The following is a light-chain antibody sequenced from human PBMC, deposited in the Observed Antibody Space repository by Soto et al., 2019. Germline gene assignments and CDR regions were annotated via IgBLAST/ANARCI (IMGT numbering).Light chain of an antibody. Sequence: EIVMTQSPATLSVSPGXGATLSCRASQGIGDTLAWYQQKPGQTPRLLIYDTSIRATGVPARFSGSRSGAEFTLTISSLQSEDFAVYYCQHYVNWPLTFRGGTKVDIK. CDR1: QGIGDT. J-gene: IGKJ4*01. CDR2: DTS. CDR3: QHYVNWPLT. V-gene: IGKV3-15*01.